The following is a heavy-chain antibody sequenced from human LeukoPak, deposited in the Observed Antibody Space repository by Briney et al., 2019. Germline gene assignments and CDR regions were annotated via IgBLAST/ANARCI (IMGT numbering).Heavy chain of an antibody. V-gene: IGHV3-23*01. D-gene: IGHD1-1*01. J-gene: IGHJ4*02. Sequence: GGSLRLSCAASGFTFSTSAMSWVRQAPGKGLEWVSTIGGGSGNTFYADSVKGRFTISRDNSKNTLYLQMNSLRAEDTAVYYCAQNPTVSWGQGTLVAVSS. CDR2: IGGGSGNT. CDR1: GFTFSTSA. CDR3: AQNPTVS.